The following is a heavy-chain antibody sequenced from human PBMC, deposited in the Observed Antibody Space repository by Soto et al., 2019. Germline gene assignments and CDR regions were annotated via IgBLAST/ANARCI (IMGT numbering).Heavy chain of an antibody. Sequence: SETLSLTCAVYGGSFSGYYWSWIRQPPGKGLEWIGEINHSGSTNYNPSLKSRVTISVDTSKNQFSLKLSSVTAADTAVYYCERTQDILTGYYILDPWGQGTLVTVSS. CDR2: INHSGST. V-gene: IGHV4-34*01. CDR3: ERTQDILTGYYILDP. J-gene: IGHJ5*02. D-gene: IGHD3-9*01. CDR1: GGSFSGYY.